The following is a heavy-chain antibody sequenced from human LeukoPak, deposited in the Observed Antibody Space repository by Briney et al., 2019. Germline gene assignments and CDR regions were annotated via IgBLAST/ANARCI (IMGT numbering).Heavy chain of an antibody. CDR3: ARGKTDYDILTGYGKWFDP. J-gene: IGHJ5*02. D-gene: IGHD3-9*01. V-gene: IGHV1-2*02. CDR2: INPNSGGT. Sequence: ASVKVSCKASGYTFTGYYMHWVRQAPGQRLEWMGWINPNSGGTNYAQKFQGRVTMTRDTSISTAYMELSRLRSDDTAVYYCARGKTDYDILTGYGKWFDPWGQGTLSPSPQ. CDR1: GYTFTGYY.